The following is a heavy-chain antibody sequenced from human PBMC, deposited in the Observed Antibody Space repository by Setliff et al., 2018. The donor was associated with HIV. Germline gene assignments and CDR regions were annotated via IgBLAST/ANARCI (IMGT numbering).Heavy chain of an antibody. CDR2: IRFSGGS. D-gene: IGHD2-8*01. CDR3: ARLRSSNGLFCLLDS. J-gene: IGHJ4*02. CDR1: GASVSDHH. V-gene: IGHV4-4*07. Sequence: PSETLSLTCSVSGASVSDHHWTWIRQTAEKRLEYIGRIRFSGGSNYNPSLSSRVTMSVDTSSNQFSLRLESVTSADTAVYYCARLRSSNGLFCLLDSWGQGTRVTVSS.